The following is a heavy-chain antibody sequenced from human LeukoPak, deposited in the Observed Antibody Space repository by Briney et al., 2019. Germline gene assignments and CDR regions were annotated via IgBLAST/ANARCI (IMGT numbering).Heavy chain of an antibody. J-gene: IGHJ4*02. CDR3: ARDWETNSGYDCFDY. V-gene: IGHV1-18*01. CDR2: VSANIANT. D-gene: IGHD5-12*01. Sequence: ASVTVSCKASGYTFTSYGISWVRQAPGQGLEWLGWVSANIANTKYAQKVQDRVTMTTDTSTSTAYMELRSLRSDDTAVYYCARDWETNSGYDCFDYWGQGTLVTVS. CDR1: GYTFTSYG.